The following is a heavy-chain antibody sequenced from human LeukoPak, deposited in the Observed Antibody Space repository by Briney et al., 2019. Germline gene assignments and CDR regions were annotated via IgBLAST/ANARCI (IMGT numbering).Heavy chain of an antibody. CDR3: ARRLAGTEDY. CDR2: IYYSGST. D-gene: IGHD6-13*01. CDR1: GGSISSSSYY. V-gene: IGHV4-39*01. J-gene: IGHJ4*02. Sequence: SETLSLTCTVSGGSISSSSYYWGWIRQPPGKGLEWIGSIYYSGSTYSNPSLKSRVNISVDTSKNQFSLKLTSVTAADTAVYYCARRLAGTEDYWGQGTLVTVSS.